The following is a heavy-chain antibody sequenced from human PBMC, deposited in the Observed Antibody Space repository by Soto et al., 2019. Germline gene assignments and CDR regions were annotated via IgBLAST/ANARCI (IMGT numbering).Heavy chain of an antibody. J-gene: IGHJ6*02. D-gene: IGHD3-9*01. V-gene: IGHV4-4*07. Sequence: SETLSLTCTVSDDFISSYYWNWIRQPAGKGLEWIGRVSTNGATNYNPSLESRVTMSVDTSKNQFSLKLTSVTAADTAVYFCARADYEILTGSYAMDVWGQGTTVTVYS. CDR1: DDFISSYY. CDR3: ARADYEILTGSYAMDV. CDR2: VSTNGAT.